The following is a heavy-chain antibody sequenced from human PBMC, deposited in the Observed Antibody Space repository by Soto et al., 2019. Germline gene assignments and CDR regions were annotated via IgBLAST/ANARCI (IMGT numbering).Heavy chain of an antibody. V-gene: IGHV4-31*03. CDR3: ARFPVVVEYFDY. CDR1: VGSISSGGYS. D-gene: IGHD3-22*01. CDR2: IYYSGST. Sequence: QVQLQESGPGLVKPSQTLSLTCTVSVGSISSGGYSWSWIRQHPGKGLEWIGYIYYSGSTYYNPSLKSRVTISVDTSKNQFSLKLSSVTAADTAVDYCARFPVVVEYFDYWGQGTLVTVSS. J-gene: IGHJ4*02.